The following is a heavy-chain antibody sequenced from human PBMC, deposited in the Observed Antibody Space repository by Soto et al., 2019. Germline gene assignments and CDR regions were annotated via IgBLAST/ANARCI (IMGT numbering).Heavy chain of an antibody. CDR2: ISGSGGST. CDR3: AKDLTAGVGYCSGGSCYSDNWFDP. CDR1: GFTFSSYA. V-gene: IGHV3-23*01. D-gene: IGHD2-15*01. Sequence: GGSLRLSCAASGFTFSSYAMSWVRQAPGKGLEWVSAISGSGGSTYYADSVKGRFTISRDNSKTTLYLQMNSLRAEDTAVYYCAKDLTAGVGYCSGGSCYSDNWFDPWGQGTLVTVSS. J-gene: IGHJ5*02.